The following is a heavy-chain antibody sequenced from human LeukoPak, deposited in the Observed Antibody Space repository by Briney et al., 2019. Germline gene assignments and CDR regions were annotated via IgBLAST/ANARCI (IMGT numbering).Heavy chain of an antibody. CDR3: ARMMLGYCSSTSCYDFDY. Sequence: GSLRLSCAASGFTFSSYAMSWVRQAPGKGLEWIGSIYYSGSTYYNPSPKSRVTISVDRSKNQFSLKLSSVTAADTAVYYCARMMLGYCSSTSCYDFDYWGQGTLVTVSS. J-gene: IGHJ4*02. D-gene: IGHD2-2*01. V-gene: IGHV4-38-2*01. CDR2: IYYSGST. CDR1: GFTFSSYA.